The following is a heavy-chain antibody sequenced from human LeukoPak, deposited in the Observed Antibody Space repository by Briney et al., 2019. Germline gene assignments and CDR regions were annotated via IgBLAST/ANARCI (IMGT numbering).Heavy chain of an antibody. CDR2: IHYSGST. J-gene: IGHJ6*02. CDR3: AKFGLYYNMDV. CDR1: GGSISSYY. V-gene: IGHV4-59*03. D-gene: IGHD3-16*01. Sequence: SETLSLTCTVSGGSISSYYWSWIRQPPGKGLEWIGQIHYSGSTDYNPSLKSRITMSVDTSKNQSFLSLNSVTAADTAVYYCAKFGLYYNMDVWGQGTTVTVSS.